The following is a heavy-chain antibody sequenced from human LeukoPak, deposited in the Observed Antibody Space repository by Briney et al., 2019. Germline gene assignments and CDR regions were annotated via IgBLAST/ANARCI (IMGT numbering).Heavy chain of an antibody. V-gene: IGHV3-30*18. D-gene: IGHD5/OR15-5a*01. CDR2: ISDDGSNK. CDR3: AKSATKYNDDIES. J-gene: IGHJ4*02. Sequence: GRSLRLSCVASGFTIRSYGLHWVRQAPGKGLEWAALISDDGSNKDYADSVKGRFTISRDNSKNTVYLQMNSLKPEDTAVYFCAKSATKYNDDIESWGQGTLVTVSS. CDR1: GFTIRSYG.